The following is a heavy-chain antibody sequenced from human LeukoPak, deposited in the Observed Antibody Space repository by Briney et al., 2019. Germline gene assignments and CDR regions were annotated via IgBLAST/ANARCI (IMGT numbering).Heavy chain of an antibody. J-gene: IGHJ5*01. Sequence: GESLKISCKGSGYSFTCYWIAWVRQMPGKGLEWMGIIYPADSDTRYSPSFQGQVTISADKSISTAYLQWSSLKASDTAMYYCARRNSETFYWFDSWGQGTLVTVSS. D-gene: IGHD1-26*01. CDR1: GYSFTCYW. CDR3: ARRNSETFYWFDS. CDR2: IYPADSDT. V-gene: IGHV5-51*01.